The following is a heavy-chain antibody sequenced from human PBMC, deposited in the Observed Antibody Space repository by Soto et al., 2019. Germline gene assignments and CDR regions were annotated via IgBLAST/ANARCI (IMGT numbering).Heavy chain of an antibody. CDR1: GYTYTSYG. V-gene: IGHV1-18*01. J-gene: IGHJ6*02. CDR2: ISAYNGNT. D-gene: IGHD3-3*01. Sequence: QVQLVQSGAEVKKPGASVKVSWKASGYTYTSYGISWVRQAPGQGLEWMGWISAYNGNTNYAQKLQGRVTMTTDTSTSTAYMELRSLRSDDTAVYYCARAENGVVNEYYYYYGMDVWGQGTTVTVSS. CDR3: ARAENGVVNEYYYYYGMDV.